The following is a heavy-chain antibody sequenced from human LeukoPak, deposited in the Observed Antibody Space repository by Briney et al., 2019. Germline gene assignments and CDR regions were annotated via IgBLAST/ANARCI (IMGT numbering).Heavy chain of an antibody. CDR1: GFTVSSNY. J-gene: IGHJ6*02. V-gene: IGHV3-53*01. CDR3: ARDGGGGGSIAVAGGGYYYYGMGV. Sequence: GGSLRLSCAASGFTVSSNYMSWVRQAPGKGLEWVSVIYSGGSTYYADSVRGRFTISRDNSKNTLYLQMNSLRAEDTAVYYCARDGGGGGSIAVAGGGYYYYGMGVWGQGTTVTVSS. CDR2: IYSGGST. D-gene: IGHD6-19*01.